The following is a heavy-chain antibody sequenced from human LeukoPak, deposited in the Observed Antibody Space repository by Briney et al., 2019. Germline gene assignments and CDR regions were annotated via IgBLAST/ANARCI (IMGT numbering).Heavy chain of an antibody. D-gene: IGHD2-15*01. CDR1: GFTFNSYS. V-gene: IGHV3-48*01. Sequence: GGSLRLSCAASGFTFNSYSMNWVRQAPGKGLEWVSYISSSSSTIYYVDSVKGRFTISRDNAKNSLYLQMNSLRAEDTAVYYCARDLLGYCSGGSCYSVSFGYYYYGMDVWGQGTTVTVSS. CDR2: ISSSSSTI. J-gene: IGHJ6*02. CDR3: ARDLLGYCSGGSCYSVSFGYYYYGMDV.